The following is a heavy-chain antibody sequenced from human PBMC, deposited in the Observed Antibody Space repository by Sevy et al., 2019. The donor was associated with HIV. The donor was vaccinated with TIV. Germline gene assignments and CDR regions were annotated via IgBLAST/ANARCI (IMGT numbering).Heavy chain of an antibody. D-gene: IGHD3-22*01. CDR2: IIPIFGTT. J-gene: IGHJ3*02. CDR1: GGTFSSYA. Sequence: SVKVSCKASGGTFSSYAISWVRQAPGQGLEWMGGIIPIFGTTNYAQKFQGRVTITADESTSTAYMELSSLRSEDTAVYYCARSRNYYSSLDAFDIWGQGTMVTVSS. CDR3: ARSRNYYSSLDAFDI. V-gene: IGHV1-69*13.